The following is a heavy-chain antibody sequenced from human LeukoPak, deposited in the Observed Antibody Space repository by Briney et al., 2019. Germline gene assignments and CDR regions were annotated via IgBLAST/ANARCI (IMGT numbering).Heavy chain of an antibody. CDR3: ARRPSHHDSGGMTGTGFDP. V-gene: IGHV4-34*01. D-gene: IGHD1-20*01. CDR1: GGSFSGYY. CDR2: INHSGST. Sequence: SETLSLTCAVYGGSFSGYYWSWIRQPPGKGLEWIGEINHSGSTNYNPSLKTRVTISLDTSKNQFSLTLSSVTAADTAVYYCARRPSHHDSGGMTGTGFDPWGQGTLVTVSS. J-gene: IGHJ5*02.